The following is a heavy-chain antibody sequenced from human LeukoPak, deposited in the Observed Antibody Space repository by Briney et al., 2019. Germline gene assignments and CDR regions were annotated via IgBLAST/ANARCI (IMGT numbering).Heavy chain of an antibody. CDR2: MNPNSGNT. D-gene: IGHD3-3*01. CDR1: GYTFSSYD. CDR3: ARDRGRNTIFGVVITYNWFDP. J-gene: IGHJ5*02. V-gene: IGHV1-8*01. Sequence: GASVKVSCKASGYTFSSYDINGVRQATGQGLEWMGWMNPNSGNTGYAQKFQGRVTMTRNTSISTAYMELSSLRSEDTAVYYCARDRGRNTIFGVVITYNWFDPWGQGTLVTVSS.